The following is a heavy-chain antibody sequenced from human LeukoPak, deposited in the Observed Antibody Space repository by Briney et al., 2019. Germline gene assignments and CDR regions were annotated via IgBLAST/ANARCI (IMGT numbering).Heavy chain of an antibody. J-gene: IGHJ1*01. CDR3: VQNIPGSIEH. D-gene: IGHD1-20*01. CDR1: GGSISSSSYY. V-gene: IGHV4-39*01. Sequence: SETLSLACTVSGGSISSSSYYWGWIRQPPGKGLECIGNIYSSGTTYYNPSLKSRVTISIDTSKSQFSLRLSSVTAADTAVYYCVQNIPGSIEHWGQGTLVTVSS. CDR2: IYSSGTT.